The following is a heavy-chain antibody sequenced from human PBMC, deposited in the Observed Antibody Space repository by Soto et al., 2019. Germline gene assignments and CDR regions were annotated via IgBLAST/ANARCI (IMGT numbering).Heavy chain of an antibody. J-gene: IGHJ4*02. D-gene: IGHD6-13*01. Sequence: SETLSLTCTVSGGSISSGGYYWSWIRQHPGKGLEWIGYIYYSGSTYYNPSLKSRVTISVDTSKNQFSLKLSSVTAADTAVYYCARKRAAAGTHYFDYWGQGTLVTVSS. CDR2: IYYSGST. CDR3: ARKRAAAGTHYFDY. CDR1: GGSISSGGYY. V-gene: IGHV4-31*03.